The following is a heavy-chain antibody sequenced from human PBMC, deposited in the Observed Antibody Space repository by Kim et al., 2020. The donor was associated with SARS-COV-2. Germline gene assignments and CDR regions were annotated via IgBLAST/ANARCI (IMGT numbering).Heavy chain of an antibody. D-gene: IGHD3-10*01. CDR2: IIPIFGTT. CDR3: ARDLWRTGARGYYYNGMDV. J-gene: IGHJ6*01. Sequence: SVKVSCKASGGTFSSYGISWVRQAPGQGLEWMGGIIPIFGTTNYAQKFQGRVTITADESTSTAYMELSSLRSEDTAVDYCARDLWRTGARGYYYNGMDV. CDR1: GGTFSSYG. V-gene: IGHV1-69*13.